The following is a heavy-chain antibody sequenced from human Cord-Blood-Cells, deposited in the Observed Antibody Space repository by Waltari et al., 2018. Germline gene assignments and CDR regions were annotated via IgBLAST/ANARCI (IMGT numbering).Heavy chain of an antibody. CDR2: IIPIFGTA. D-gene: IGHD2-21*01. Sequence: QVQLVQSGAEVKKPGSSVKVSCKASGGTFSSYAISWVRQAPGQGLEWMGGIIPIFGTANYAQKFQGRVTITADKSTSTAHMELSSLRSEDTAVYYCASLRMIRGGVQHNWFDPWGQGTLVTVSS. J-gene: IGHJ5*02. CDR3: ASLRMIRGGVQHNWFDP. CDR1: GGTFSSYA. V-gene: IGHV1-69*06.